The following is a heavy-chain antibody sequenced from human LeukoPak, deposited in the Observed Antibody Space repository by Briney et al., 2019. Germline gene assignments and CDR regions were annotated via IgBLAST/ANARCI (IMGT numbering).Heavy chain of an antibody. V-gene: IGHV3-23*01. CDR3: AKNLFFDDSGGYYKQRGAFDM. CDR1: GFTFSSYA. CDR2: ISGSGGST. D-gene: IGHD3-22*01. Sequence: GGSLRLSCAASGFTFSSYAMIGVRQAPGKGLEWVSAISGSGGSTYYADSVKGRFTISRDNSKNTLYLQMNSLRAEDTAVYYCAKNLFFDDSGGYYKQRGAFDMGGQGTMVSVSS. J-gene: IGHJ3*02.